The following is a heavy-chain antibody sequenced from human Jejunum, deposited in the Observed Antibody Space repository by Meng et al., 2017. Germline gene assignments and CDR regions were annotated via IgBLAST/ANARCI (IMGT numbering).Heavy chain of an antibody. D-gene: IGHD4-23*01. Sequence: GESLKISCAASGFTFSSYAMHWVRQAPGKGLEWVAVISSDGNTPFYADSVKGRFTISRDNSGNTLYLQVDSLRSEDTAVYYCARDRDPLYGVNSNDGFDIWGHGKMV. CDR3: ARDRDPLYGVNSNDGFDI. V-gene: IGHV3-30*04. J-gene: IGHJ3*02. CDR2: ISSDGNTP. CDR1: GFTFSSYA.